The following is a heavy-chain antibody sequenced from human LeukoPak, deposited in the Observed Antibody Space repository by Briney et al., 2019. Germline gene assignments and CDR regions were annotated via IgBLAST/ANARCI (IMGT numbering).Heavy chain of an antibody. J-gene: IGHJ4*02. CDR3: ARLGKEVTYRAYYLDY. V-gene: IGHV4-59*08. D-gene: IGHD1-26*01. CDR1: GGSISSYY. CDR2: LYYSGST. Sequence: SETLSLTCTVSGGSISSYYWSWIRQPPGKGLEWIGNLYYSGSTNYNPSLKSRVTISIDTSKNQFSLKLSSVTAADTAVYYCARLGKEVTYRAYYLDYWGQGTLVTVSS.